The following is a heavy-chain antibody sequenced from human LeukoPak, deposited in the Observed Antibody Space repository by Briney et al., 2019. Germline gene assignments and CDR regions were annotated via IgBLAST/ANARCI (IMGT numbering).Heavy chain of an antibody. CDR1: GGSFSGYY. CDR3: ARYSSSSGDY. V-gene: IGHV4-34*01. J-gene: IGHJ4*02. Sequence: SETLSLTCAVYGGSFSGYYWSWIRQPPGKGLEWIGEINHSGSTNYNPSLKSRVTISVDTSKNQFSLKLSSVTAADTAVYYCARYSSSSGDYWGLGTLVTVSS. CDR2: INHSGST. D-gene: IGHD6-6*01.